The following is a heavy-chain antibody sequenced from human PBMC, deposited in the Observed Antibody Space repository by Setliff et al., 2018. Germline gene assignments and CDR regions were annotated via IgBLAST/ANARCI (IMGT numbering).Heavy chain of an antibody. CDR3: ARAPRGPLSVVLALDY. J-gene: IGHJ4*02. V-gene: IGHV1-69*13. CDR2: IIPIFGTA. Sequence: SVKVSCKASGGTFSSYAISWVRQAPGQGLEWMGGIIPIFGTANYAQKFQGRVTITADESTSTAYMELSSLRSEDTAVYYCARAPRGPLSVVLALDYWGQGTLVTVSS. CDR1: GGTFSSYA. D-gene: IGHD2-21*01.